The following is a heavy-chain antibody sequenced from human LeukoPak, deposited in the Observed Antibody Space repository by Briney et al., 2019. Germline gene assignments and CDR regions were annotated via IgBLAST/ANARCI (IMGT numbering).Heavy chain of an antibody. CDR3: ARHFSTSSDGFDP. Sequence: GESLKISFKGSGYSFTSYWIGWVRQMPGKGLEWMGIIYPGDSDTRYSPSFQGQVTISADKSISTAYLQWSSLKASDTAMYYCARHFSTSSDGFDPWGQGTLVTVSS. CDR1: GYSFTSYW. CDR2: IYPGDSDT. J-gene: IGHJ5*02. D-gene: IGHD2-2*01. V-gene: IGHV5-51*01.